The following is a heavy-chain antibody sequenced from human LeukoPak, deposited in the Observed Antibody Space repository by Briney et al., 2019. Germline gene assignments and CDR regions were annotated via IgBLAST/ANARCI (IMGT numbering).Heavy chain of an antibody. CDR3: TPSPRWPDY. V-gene: IGHV3-15*01. Sequence: GGSLRLSCAASIFTFCDAWMSGGRQAPGKGLEWVGRIKSKTDGGTTDYAAPVKGRFTISRDDSKNTLYLQINSLKTEDTAVYYCTPSPRWPDYWGQGTLVTVSS. CDR2: IKSKTDGGTT. J-gene: IGHJ4*02. D-gene: IGHD4-23*01. CDR1: IFTFCDAW.